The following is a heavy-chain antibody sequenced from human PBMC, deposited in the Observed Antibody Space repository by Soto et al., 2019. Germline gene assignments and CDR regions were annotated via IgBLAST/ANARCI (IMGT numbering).Heavy chain of an antibody. D-gene: IGHD6-6*01. CDR3: ASGRREAARPYWYFDL. CDR2: INHSGST. J-gene: IGHJ2*01. CDR1: GGSFSGYY. Sequence: SETLSLTCAVYGGSFSGYYWSWIRQPPGKGLEWIGEINHSGSTNYNPSLKSRVTISVDTSKNQFSLKLSSVTAADTAVYYCASGRREAARPYWYFDLWGRGTLVTVSS. V-gene: IGHV4-34*01.